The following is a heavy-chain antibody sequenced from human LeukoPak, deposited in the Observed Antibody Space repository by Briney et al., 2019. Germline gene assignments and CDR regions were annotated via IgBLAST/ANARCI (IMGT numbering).Heavy chain of an antibody. CDR1: GFTFSSYA. V-gene: IGHV3-23*01. Sequence: GGSLRLSCAASGFTFSSYAMSWVRQAPGRGLEGVSAISGSGGSTYYADSVKGRFTLSRDNSKNTLYLQMNSLRAEDTAVYYCAKVKYYYGSGSYYKFDYWGQGTLVTVSS. CDR3: AKVKYYYGSGSYYKFDY. CDR2: ISGSGGST. J-gene: IGHJ4*02. D-gene: IGHD3-10*01.